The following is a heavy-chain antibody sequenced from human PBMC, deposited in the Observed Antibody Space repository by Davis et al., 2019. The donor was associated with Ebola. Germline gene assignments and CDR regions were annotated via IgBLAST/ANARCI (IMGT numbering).Heavy chain of an antibody. Sequence: ESPITPRQCPGYTLPSYWFAWVRQPPGNGLEWMGGIHPGDSETSYRPSLQGQATISLDKSISTAYLRSCRLKATGTATYCCTRRNDIFTGYQIERGFDYWGQGTLVTVSS. V-gene: IGHV5-51*01. J-gene: IGHJ4*02. CDR3: TRRNDIFTGYQIERGFDY. CDR2: IHPGDSET. D-gene: IGHD3-9*01. CDR1: GYTLPSYW.